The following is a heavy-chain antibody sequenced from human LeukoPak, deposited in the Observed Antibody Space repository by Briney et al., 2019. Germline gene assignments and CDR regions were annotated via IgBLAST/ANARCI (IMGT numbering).Heavy chain of an antibody. CDR1: GGSFSGYH. D-gene: IGHD4-23*01. J-gene: IGHJ4*02. CDR2: INDRGHT. CDR3: ARDPTTVVTLPYYFDF. V-gene: IGHV4-34*01. Sequence: SETLSLTCAVHGGSFSGYHWNWIRQSPEKGLEWIGEINDRGHTKYNPSLKSRVTISVDTSKKQFSLRLSSVTAADTAVYYCARDPTTVVTLPYYFDFWGQGTLVAVSS.